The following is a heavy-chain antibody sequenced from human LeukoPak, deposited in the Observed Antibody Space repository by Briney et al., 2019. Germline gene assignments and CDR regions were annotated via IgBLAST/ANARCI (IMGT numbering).Heavy chain of an antibody. V-gene: IGHV3-74*01. CDR3: VRGNDYGGPHY. CDR2: IDRDGSRI. J-gene: IGHJ4*02. Sequence: GGSLRLSCAVSGFTFSSYWMHWVRHAPGKGLVWVSRIDRDGSRINYADSVKGRFSISRDNGKNTLFLQMNSLRAEDAAVYYCVRGNDYGGPHYWGQGTLVTVSS. D-gene: IGHD4-23*01. CDR1: GFTFSSYW.